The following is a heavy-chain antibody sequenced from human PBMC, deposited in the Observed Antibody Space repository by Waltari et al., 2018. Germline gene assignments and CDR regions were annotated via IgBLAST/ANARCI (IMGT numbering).Heavy chain of an antibody. CDR3: ASWVTMVRGTPQSFDY. V-gene: IGHV4-34*01. CDR2: INHSGST. CDR1: GGSFSGYS. Sequence: QVQLQQWGAGLLKPSETLSLTCAVYGGSFSGYSWSWIRQPPGKGLEWIGEINHSGSTNYNPSLKSRVTISVDTSKNQFSLKLSSVTAADTAVYYCASWVTMVRGTPQSFDYWGQGTLVTVSS. J-gene: IGHJ4*02. D-gene: IGHD3-10*01.